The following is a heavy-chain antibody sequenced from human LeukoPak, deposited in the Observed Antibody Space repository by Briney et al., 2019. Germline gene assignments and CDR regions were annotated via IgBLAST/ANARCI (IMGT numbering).Heavy chain of an antibody. V-gene: IGHV3-30-3*01. D-gene: IGHD3-3*01. J-gene: IGHJ4*02. CDR2: ISYDGSNK. Sequence: GGSLRLSCAASGFTFSSYAMHWVRQAPGKGLEWVAVISYDGSNKYYADSVKGRFTISRDNSKNTLYLQMNSLRAEDTAVYYCARDRFRGGRITILGVVDYWGQGTLVTVSS. CDR1: GFTFSSYA. CDR3: ARDRFRGGRITILGVVDY.